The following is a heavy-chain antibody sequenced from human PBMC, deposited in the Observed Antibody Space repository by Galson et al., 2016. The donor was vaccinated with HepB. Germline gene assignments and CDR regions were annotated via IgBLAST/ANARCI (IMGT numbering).Heavy chain of an antibody. CDR2: IKQDGSEK. Sequence: SLRLSCAASEFTFSSSWMSWVRQAPGKGLEWVANIKQDGSEKNYVDSVKGGFTISRDNAKISLYLQMNNLRAEDTAVYYCVRGGWYSDLWGRGTLVTVSS. CDR1: EFTFSSSW. V-gene: IGHV3-7*04. J-gene: IGHJ2*01. CDR3: VRGGWYSDL.